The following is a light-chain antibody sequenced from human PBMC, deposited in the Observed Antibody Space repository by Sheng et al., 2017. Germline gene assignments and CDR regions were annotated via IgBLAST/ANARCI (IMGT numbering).Light chain of an antibody. CDR3: QSYDSSLGGHVV. CDR1: SSNIGAGYH. Sequence: QSVLTQPPSVSGAPGQSVTISCTGSSSNIGAGYHVHWCRQLPGTAPKLLIYGNNYRPSGVPDRFSGSKSGNSASLAITGLQAEDEAVYYCQSYDSSLGGHVVFGGGTKLTVL. V-gene: IGLV1-40*01. CDR2: GNN. J-gene: IGLJ2*01.